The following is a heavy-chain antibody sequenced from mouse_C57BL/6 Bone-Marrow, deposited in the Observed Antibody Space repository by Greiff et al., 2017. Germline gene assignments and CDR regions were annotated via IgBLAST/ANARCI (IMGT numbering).Heavy chain of an antibody. Sequence: VQRVESGAELVRPGASVTLSCKASGYTFTDYEMHWVKQTPVHGLEWIGAIDPETGGTAYNQKFKGKATLTVDKSSSTAYMELNSLTSEDSAVYYCARSYYYGSSYVGYWGQGTTLTVSS. CDR2: IDPETGGT. V-gene: IGHV1-15*01. J-gene: IGHJ2*01. CDR3: ARSYYYGSSYVGY. CDR1: GYTFTDYE. D-gene: IGHD1-1*01.